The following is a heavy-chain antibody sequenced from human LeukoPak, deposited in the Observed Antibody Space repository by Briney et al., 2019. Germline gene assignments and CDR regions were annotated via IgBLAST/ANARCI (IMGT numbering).Heavy chain of an antibody. CDR2: IYYSGST. CDR1: GGSISSGGYY. D-gene: IGHD4-17*01. CDR3: ARKPPADYGSYLDY. J-gene: IGHJ4*02. Sequence: TLSLTCTVSGGSISSGGYYWSWIRQHPGKGLEWIGYIYYSGSTYYNPSLKSRVTISVDTSKNQFSLKLSSVTAADTAVYYCARKPPADYGSYLDYWGQGTLVTVSS. V-gene: IGHV4-31*03.